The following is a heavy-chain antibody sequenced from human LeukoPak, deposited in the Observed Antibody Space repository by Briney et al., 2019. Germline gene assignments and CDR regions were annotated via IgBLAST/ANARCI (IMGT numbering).Heavy chain of an antibody. CDR3: AKLTPLRGKDDSSGYYDY. Sequence: GGSLRLSCAASGFTFSSYAMSWVRQAPGKGLEWVSAISGSGGSTYYADSVKGRFTISRDNSKNTLYLQMNSLRAEDTAVYYCAKLTPLRGKDDSSGYYDYWGQGTLVTVSS. D-gene: IGHD3-22*01. J-gene: IGHJ4*02. V-gene: IGHV3-23*01. CDR2: ISGSGGST. CDR1: GFTFSSYA.